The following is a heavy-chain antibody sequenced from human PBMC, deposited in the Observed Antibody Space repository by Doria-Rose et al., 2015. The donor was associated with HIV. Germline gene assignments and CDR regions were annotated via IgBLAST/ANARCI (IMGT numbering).Heavy chain of an antibody. V-gene: IGHV2-26*01. CDR3: ARIKSSRWYHKYYFDF. Sequence: SGPVLVKPTETLTLTCTVSGVSLSSPGMGVSWIRQPPGKALEWLANIFSDDERSYKTSLTSRLTISRGTSKSQVVLTMTDMGPVDTATYYCARIKSSRWYHKYYFDFWGQGTLVIVSA. CDR2: IFSDDER. D-gene: IGHD6-13*01. CDR1: GVSLSSPGMG. J-gene: IGHJ4*02.